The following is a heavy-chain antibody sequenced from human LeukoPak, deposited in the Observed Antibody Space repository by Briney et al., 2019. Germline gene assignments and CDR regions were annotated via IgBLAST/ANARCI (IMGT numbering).Heavy chain of an antibody. CDR3: ARGGCSGGSCYSVPWFDP. Sequence: SETLSLTCAVYGGSFSGYYWSWIRQPPGKGLEWRGEINHSGSTNYNPSLKSRVTISVDTSKNQFSLKLSSVTAADTAVYYCARGGCSGGSCYSVPWFDPWGQGTLVTVSS. V-gene: IGHV4-34*01. CDR2: INHSGST. CDR1: GGSFSGYY. D-gene: IGHD2-15*01. J-gene: IGHJ5*02.